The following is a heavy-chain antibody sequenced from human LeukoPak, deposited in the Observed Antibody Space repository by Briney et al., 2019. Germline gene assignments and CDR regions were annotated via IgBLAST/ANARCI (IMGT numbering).Heavy chain of an antibody. Sequence: ASVKVSCKASGYTFTSYDINWVRQATGQGLEWMGWMNPNSGNKGYGQKFQGRVTMTRNTSISTAYMELSSLRSEDTAVYYCARGETSWDGTFDIWGQGTMVTVSS. CDR1: GYTFTSYD. V-gene: IGHV1-8*01. D-gene: IGHD1-26*01. CDR3: ARGETSWDGTFDI. CDR2: MNPNSGNK. J-gene: IGHJ3*02.